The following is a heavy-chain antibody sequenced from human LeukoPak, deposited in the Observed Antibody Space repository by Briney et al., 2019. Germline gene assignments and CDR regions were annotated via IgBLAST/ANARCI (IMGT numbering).Heavy chain of an antibody. CDR3: TTLYQGY. CDR2: IKSKTDDGTT. CDR1: GFTFSNAW. J-gene: IGHJ4*02. D-gene: IGHD2-15*01. V-gene: IGHV3-15*01. Sequence: PGGSLRLSCAASGFTFSNAWMTWVRQAPGKGLEWVGRIKSKTDDGTTDYAAPVKGRFTISRDDSKNTPYLQMNSLKTEDTAVYYCTTLYQGYWGQGTLVTVSS.